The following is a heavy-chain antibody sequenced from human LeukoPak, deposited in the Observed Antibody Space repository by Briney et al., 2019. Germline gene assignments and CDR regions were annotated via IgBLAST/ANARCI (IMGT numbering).Heavy chain of an antibody. V-gene: IGHV3-23*01. CDR1: GFTFISYG. Sequence: GGSLRLSCAASGFTFISYGMSWVRQAPGKGLEWVSGITGSGGSTYYADSVKGRFTISRDNSKNTLYLQMNSLRAEDTAVYYCARRRWYLDYWGQGTLVTVSS. J-gene: IGHJ4*02. CDR3: ARRRWYLDY. D-gene: IGHD2-15*01. CDR2: ITGSGGST.